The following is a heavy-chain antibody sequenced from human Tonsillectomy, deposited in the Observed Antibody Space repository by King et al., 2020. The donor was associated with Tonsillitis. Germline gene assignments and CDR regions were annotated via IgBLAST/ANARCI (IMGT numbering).Heavy chain of an antibody. CDR3: AKDSDCSVGSCYSGLNWFDP. CDR1: GGSISTYY. D-gene: IGHD2-15*01. V-gene: IGHV4-59*01. J-gene: IGHJ5*02. Sequence: QLQESGPGLVKPSETLSLTCTVSGGSISTYYWSWIRQPPGKGLEWVGDIYSSGSTNYNPSLKSRVTISVDTSKNQVALKLSSVTAADTAVYYCAKDSDCSVGSCYSGLNWFDPWGQGTLVTVSS. CDR2: IYSSGST.